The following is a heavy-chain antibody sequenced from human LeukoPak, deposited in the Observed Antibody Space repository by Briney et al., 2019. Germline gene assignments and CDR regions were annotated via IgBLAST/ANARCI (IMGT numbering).Heavy chain of an antibody. Sequence: SETLSLTCTVSGGSISSYYWSWLRQPPGKGLEWIGYIYTSGSTNYNPSLKSRVTISVDTSKNQFSLKLSSVTAADTAVYYCARTSGNIDYWGQGTLVTVSS. V-gene: IGHV4-4*09. CDR3: ARTSGNIDY. CDR2: IYTSGST. D-gene: IGHD1-26*01. J-gene: IGHJ4*02. CDR1: GGSISSYY.